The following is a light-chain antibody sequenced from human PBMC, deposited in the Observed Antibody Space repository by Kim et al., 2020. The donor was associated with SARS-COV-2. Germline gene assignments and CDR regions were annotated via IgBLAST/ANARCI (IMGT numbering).Light chain of an antibody. CDR1: QSISSH. V-gene: IGKV1-39*01. J-gene: IGKJ5*01. Sequence: DIQITQSPSSLSASVGDRVIITCRTSQSISSHLNWYQQKPGKAPKLLIFAASSLQSGVPSRFSGSGSGTDFTLTITTLQPEDFATYYCHQGYSSPQSTFGQGTRLEIK. CDR3: HQGYSSPQST. CDR2: AAS.